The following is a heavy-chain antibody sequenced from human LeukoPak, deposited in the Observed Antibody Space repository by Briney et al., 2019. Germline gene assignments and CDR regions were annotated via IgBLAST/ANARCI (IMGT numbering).Heavy chain of an antibody. CDR1: GYTFSGHY. J-gene: IGHJ4*02. CDR2: INPDRGGT. D-gene: IGHD4-17*01. V-gene: IGHV1-2*02. CDR3: ARTPPTGSFDY. Sequence: ASVKVSCKASGYTFSGHYIHWVRQAPGQGLEWMGWINPDRGGTDYAQNFQGRVTMTRDTSISTAYMELSRLRSDDTAVYYSARTPPTGSFDYWGQGTLVTVSS.